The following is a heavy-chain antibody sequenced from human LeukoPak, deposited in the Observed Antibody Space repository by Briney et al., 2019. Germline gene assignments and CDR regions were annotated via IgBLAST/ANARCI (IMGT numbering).Heavy chain of an antibody. J-gene: IGHJ4*02. D-gene: IGHD2-2*01. Sequence: ASVKVSCKASGYTFTGYYMHWVRQAPGQGLEWMGWINPNSGGTNYAQKFQGRVTMTRETSISTAYMELSRLRSDDTAVYYCARGRKYCSSTSCYPTDYWGQGTLVTVSS. V-gene: IGHV1-2*02. CDR1: GYTFTGYY. CDR2: INPNSGGT. CDR3: ARGRKYCSSTSCYPTDY.